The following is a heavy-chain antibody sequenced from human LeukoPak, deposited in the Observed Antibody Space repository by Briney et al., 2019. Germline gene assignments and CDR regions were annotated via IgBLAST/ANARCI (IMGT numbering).Heavy chain of an antibody. CDR2: IYYSGST. D-gene: IGHD3-10*01. Sequence: SETLSLTCTVSGGSLSSYYWSWIRQPPGKGLEWIGYIYYSGSTNYNPSLKSRVTISVDTSKNQFSLKLSSVTAADTAVYYCASVPTALLWFGELPLGGWFDPWGQGTLVTVSS. CDR1: GGSLSSYY. CDR3: ASVPTALLWFGELPLGGWFDP. V-gene: IGHV4-59*01. J-gene: IGHJ5*02.